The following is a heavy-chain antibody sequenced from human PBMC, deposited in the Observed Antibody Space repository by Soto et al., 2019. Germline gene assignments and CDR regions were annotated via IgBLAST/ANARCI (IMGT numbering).Heavy chain of an antibody. V-gene: IGHV3-33*01. Sequence: PGGSLRLSCAASGFTFSTHGMHWVRQAPGKGLEWVAIIWYDGSKRYYADSLKGRFTVSRDNSKNTLFLQMNSLRAEDTAVYYCARSIAVAANYYYGMAVRGQGTTVTVSS. CDR1: GFTFSTHG. J-gene: IGHJ6*02. CDR2: IWYDGSKR. D-gene: IGHD6-19*01. CDR3: ARSIAVAANYYYGMAV.